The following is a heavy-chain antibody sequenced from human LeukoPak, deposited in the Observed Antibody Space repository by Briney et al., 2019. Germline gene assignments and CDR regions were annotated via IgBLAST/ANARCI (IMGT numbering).Heavy chain of an antibody. CDR3: ARDPYSGNYGDYYYYYMDV. D-gene: IGHD1-26*01. CDR2: ITSSSSYI. Sequence: GESLRLSCAASGFTFSTYNMNWVRQAPGKGLEWVSSITSSSSYIYYADSVKGRFTISRDNAKSSLYLQMNSLRDEDTAVYYCARDPYSGNYGDYYYYYMDVWGKETTVTIS. V-gene: IGHV3-21*01. J-gene: IGHJ6*03. CDR1: GFTFSTYN.